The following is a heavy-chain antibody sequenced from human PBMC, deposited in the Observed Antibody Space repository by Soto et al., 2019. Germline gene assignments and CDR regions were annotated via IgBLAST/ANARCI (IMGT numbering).Heavy chain of an antibody. CDR3: ARDYSSSWNNWFDP. J-gene: IGHJ5*02. Sequence: GGSLRLSCAASGFTFSSYGMNWVRQSPGKGLEWVSYISSSGSTIYYADSVKGRFTISRDNAKNSLYLQMNSLRAEDTAVYYCARDYSSSWNNWFDPWGQGTLVTVSS. D-gene: IGHD6-13*01. CDR1: GFTFSSYG. V-gene: IGHV3-48*03. CDR2: ISSSGSTI.